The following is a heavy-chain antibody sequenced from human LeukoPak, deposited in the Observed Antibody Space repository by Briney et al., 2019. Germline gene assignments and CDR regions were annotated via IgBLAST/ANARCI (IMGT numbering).Heavy chain of an antibody. Sequence: GGSLRLSCAASGFTFSSYSMNWVRQAPGKGLEWVSSISSSSSYIYYADSVKGRFTVSRDNSKNTLYLQMNSLRVEDTAVYYCAKVGYGWYEVDYWGQGTLVTVSS. CDR2: ISSSSSYI. J-gene: IGHJ4*02. V-gene: IGHV3-21*01. CDR3: AKVGYGWYEVDY. D-gene: IGHD6-19*01. CDR1: GFTFSSYS.